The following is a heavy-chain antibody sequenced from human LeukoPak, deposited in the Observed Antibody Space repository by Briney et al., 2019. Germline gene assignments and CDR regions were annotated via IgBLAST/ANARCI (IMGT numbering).Heavy chain of an antibody. CDR3: ARRGGPSGTYYFDS. J-gene: IGHJ4*02. CDR2: IYYSGST. CDR1: VESLSTYY. D-gene: IGHD1-26*01. Sequence: PSETLSLTCEVSVESLSTYYYSWIRQPPGKGLEWIGSIYYSGSTYYNPSLESRVTISVDTSKNQFSLKVASVTAADTAVYYCARRGGPSGTYYFDSWGQGTLVTVSS. V-gene: IGHV4-39*01.